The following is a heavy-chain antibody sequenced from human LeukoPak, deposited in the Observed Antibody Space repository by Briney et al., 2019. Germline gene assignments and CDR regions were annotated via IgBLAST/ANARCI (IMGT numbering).Heavy chain of an antibody. CDR2: INPSGGST. Sequence: GASVKVSCKASGYTFTSYYMHWVRQAPGQGLEWMGIINPSGGSTSYAQKFQGRVTMTRDTSTSTVYMELSSLRSEDTAVYYCARRRGLRYYYYGMDVWGQGTTVTVSS. V-gene: IGHV1-46*01. CDR3: ARRRGLRYYYYGMDV. J-gene: IGHJ6*02. CDR1: GYTFTSYY. D-gene: IGHD5-12*01.